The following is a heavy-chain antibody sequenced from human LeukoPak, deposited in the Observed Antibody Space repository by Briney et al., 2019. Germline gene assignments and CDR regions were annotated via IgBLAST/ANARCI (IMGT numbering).Heavy chain of an antibody. CDR2: IIPIFGTA. CDR1: VGTFSSYA. J-gene: IGHJ6*02. V-gene: IGHV1-69*05. CDR3: ARDIVDCSGGSCYSRGSYYGMDV. D-gene: IGHD2-15*01. Sequence: ASVKVSCKASVGTFSSYAISWVRQAPGQGLEWMGGIIPIFGTANYAQKFQGRVTITTDESTSTAYMELSSLRSEDTAVYYCARDIVDCSGGSCYSRGSYYGMDVWGQGTTVTVSS.